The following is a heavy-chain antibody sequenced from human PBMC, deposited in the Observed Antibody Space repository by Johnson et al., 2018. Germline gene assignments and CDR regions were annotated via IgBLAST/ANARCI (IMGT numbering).Heavy chain of an antibody. J-gene: IGHJ1*01. CDR2: ISYDGSHK. D-gene: IGHD6-13*01. Sequence: QVQLVESGGGVVQPGRSXRLSCAASGFTFSSYDMHWVRQGPGKGLEWVAVISYDGSHKYYADFVKGRFTISRDNSKNTLYLQMNSLGAEETAVYYCAKDGPPGSSSWSEYFQHWGQGTLLTVSS. CDR3: AKDGPPGSSSWSEYFQH. V-gene: IGHV3-30*18. CDR1: GFTFSSYD.